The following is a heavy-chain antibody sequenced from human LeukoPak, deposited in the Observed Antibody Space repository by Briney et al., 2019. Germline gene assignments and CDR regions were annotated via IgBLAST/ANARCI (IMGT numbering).Heavy chain of an antibody. CDR3: ARQSFRGRYYYYGMDV. CDR1: GGSISSYY. V-gene: IGHV4-59*08. D-gene: IGHD3-16*01. CDR2: IYYSGST. J-gene: IGHJ6*02. Sequence: SGTLSLTCTVSGGSISSYYWSWIRQPPGKGLEWIGYIYYSGSTNYNPSLKSRVTISVDTSKNQFSLKLSSVTAADTAVYYCARQSFRGRYYYYGMDVWGQGTTVTVSS.